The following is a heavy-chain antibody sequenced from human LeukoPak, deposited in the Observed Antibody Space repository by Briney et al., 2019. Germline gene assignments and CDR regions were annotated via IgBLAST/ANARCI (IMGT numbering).Heavy chain of an antibody. CDR1: GGSFSGYY. J-gene: IGHJ6*03. CDR3: AREDYYDSSDMDV. Sequence: SEILSLTCAVYGGSFSGYYWSWVRQPPGKGLEWIGEINHSGSTNYNPSLKSRVTISVDTSKNQFSLKLSSVTAADTAVYYCAREDYYDSSDMDVWGKGTTVTVSS. V-gene: IGHV4-34*01. D-gene: IGHD3-22*01. CDR2: INHSGST.